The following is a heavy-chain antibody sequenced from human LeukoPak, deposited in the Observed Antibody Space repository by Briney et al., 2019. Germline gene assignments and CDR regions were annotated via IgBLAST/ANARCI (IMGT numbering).Heavy chain of an antibody. CDR1: GGSFSGYY. CDR2: INHSGST. J-gene: IGHJ3*02. D-gene: IGHD2-8*01. V-gene: IGHV4-34*01. CDR3: ARDFGVLNAFDI. Sequence: SETLSLTCAVYGGSFSGYYWSWIRQPPGKGLEWIGEINHSGSTNYNPSLKSRVTISVDTSKNQFSLKLSSVTAADTAVYYCARDFGVLNAFDIWGQGTMVTVSS.